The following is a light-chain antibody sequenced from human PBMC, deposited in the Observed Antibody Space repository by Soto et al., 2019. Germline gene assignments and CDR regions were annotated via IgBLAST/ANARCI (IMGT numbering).Light chain of an antibody. J-gene: IGKJ4*01. CDR1: QGISTY. CDR3: QQRKSYPLT. Sequence: IQLTQSPSSLSASVRDRVTITCRASQGISTYLAWYQQKPGKAPKLLIYAASTLQSGVPSRFSGSGSGTEFTLTISSLQPEDFATYYCQQRKSYPLTFGGGTKVDIK. V-gene: IGKV1-9*01. CDR2: AAS.